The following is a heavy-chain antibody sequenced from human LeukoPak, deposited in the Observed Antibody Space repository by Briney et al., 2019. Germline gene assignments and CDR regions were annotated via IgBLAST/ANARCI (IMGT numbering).Heavy chain of an antibody. D-gene: IGHD6-19*01. CDR3: ARSGWSYYFGLDV. V-gene: IGHV3-23*01. CDR1: GFTFSSYA. CDR2: ISGSGGST. Sequence: GGSLRLSCAASGFTFSSYAMSWVRQAPGKGLEWVSAISGSGGSTYYADSVKGRFTISRDNMKNSVHLQMNSLRAEDTAVYYCARSGWSYYFGLDVWGHGTTVTVSS. J-gene: IGHJ6*02.